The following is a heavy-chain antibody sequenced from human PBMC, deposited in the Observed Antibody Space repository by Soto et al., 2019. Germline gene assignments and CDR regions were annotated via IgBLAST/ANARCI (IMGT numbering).Heavy chain of an antibody. V-gene: IGHV1-69*01. Sequence: QVQLVQSGTEVQNPGSSVRVSCKASGGSFRTDAISWVRQAPGQGLEWMGRIVPVFGTTNLSQKFQGRLTITADESTRTAYMELSSLRSEDTAVYYCARSRATTVVFDIWGQGTSVTVSS. CDR2: IVPVFGTT. CDR1: GGSFRTDA. CDR3: ARSRATTVVFDI. J-gene: IGHJ3*02. D-gene: IGHD4-17*01.